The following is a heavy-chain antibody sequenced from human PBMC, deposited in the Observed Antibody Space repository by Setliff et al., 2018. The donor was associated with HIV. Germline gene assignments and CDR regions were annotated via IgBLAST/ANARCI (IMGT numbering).Heavy chain of an antibody. D-gene: IGHD2-15*01. CDR1: GGSISSGSYY. CDR2: IYTSGTT. V-gene: IGHV4-61*09. J-gene: IGHJ5*02. CDR3: ARETRSFGGIDP. Sequence: SETLSLTCTVSGGSISSGSYYWTWIRQPAGKGLEWIGHIYTSGTTNYNPSLKSRVIISVDTSKNQFSLKVRSVTAADTAMYYCARETRSFGGIDPWGQGTLVTVSS.